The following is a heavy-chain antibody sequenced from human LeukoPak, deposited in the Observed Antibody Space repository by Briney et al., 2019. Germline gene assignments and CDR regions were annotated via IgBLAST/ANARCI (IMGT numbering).Heavy chain of an antibody. D-gene: IGHD5-18*01. CDR3: ARGTGYSYGS. V-gene: IGHV4-34*01. J-gene: IGHJ4*02. Sequence: SETLSLTCAVYGGSFSGYYWSWIRQPPGKGLEWIGEINHSGSTNYNPSLKSRVTISVDTSKNQFSLKLSSVTAADTAVYYCARGTGYSYGSWGQGTLVTVSS. CDR2: INHSGST. CDR1: GGSFSGYY.